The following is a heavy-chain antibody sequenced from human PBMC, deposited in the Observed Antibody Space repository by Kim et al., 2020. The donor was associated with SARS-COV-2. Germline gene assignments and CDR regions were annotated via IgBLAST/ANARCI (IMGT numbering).Heavy chain of an antibody. CDR1: GGSIISSIYY. CDR3: VRGEWGPSAGQSSTAE. V-gene: IGHV4-39*07. D-gene: IGHD7-27*01. Sequence: SETLSLTCTVSGGSIISSIYYWGWIRQPPGKGLEWTGSFYYSGSTYYTPSLKSRVTTSVDTSKNQFSLKRSSVTAAVAAVTYFVRGEWGPSAGQSSTAE. CDR2: FYYSGST. J-gene: IGHJ1*01.